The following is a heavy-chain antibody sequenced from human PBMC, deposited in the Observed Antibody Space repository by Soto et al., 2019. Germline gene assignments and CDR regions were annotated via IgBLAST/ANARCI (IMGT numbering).Heavy chain of an antibody. Sequence: PSETISLTCTVSGGSSSSYYWSWIRQPPGKGLEWIGYIYYSGSTNYNPSLKSRVTISVDTSKNQFSLKLSSVTAADTAVYYCARSCPGSSCYFIYWGQGTLVTVSS. V-gene: IGHV4-59*01. CDR2: IYYSGST. CDR3: ARSCPGSSCYFIY. J-gene: IGHJ4*02. D-gene: IGHD2-2*01. CDR1: GGSSSSYY.